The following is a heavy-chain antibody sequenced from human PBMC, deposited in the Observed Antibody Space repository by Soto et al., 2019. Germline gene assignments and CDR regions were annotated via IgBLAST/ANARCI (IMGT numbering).Heavy chain of an antibody. CDR3: AKGRCTGNSCYVPEY. J-gene: IGHJ4*01. D-gene: IGHD2-8*02. Sequence: GVPLRLSCAASGFTFNSYTMARARQAPGKGLEWVSSISGSGSSPSYADSVQGRFIIYRDNSRTTLSLQMNSLRAEDTATYYCAKGRCTGNSCYVPEYWGHGRLVTVSS. CDR1: GFTFNSYT. CDR2: ISGSGSSP. V-gene: IGHV3-23*01.